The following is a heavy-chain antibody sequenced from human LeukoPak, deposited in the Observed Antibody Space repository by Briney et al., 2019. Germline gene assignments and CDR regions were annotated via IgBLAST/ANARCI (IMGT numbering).Heavy chain of an antibody. Sequence: SETLSLTCTVSGGSISSYYWSWIRQPPGKGLEWIGYIYYSGSTNYSPSLKSRVTISVDTSKNQFSLKLSSVTAADTAVYYCAREGLGGGYWFDPWGQGTLVTVSS. V-gene: IGHV4-59*01. CDR3: AREGLGGGYWFDP. CDR2: IYYSGST. D-gene: IGHD3-22*01. J-gene: IGHJ5*02. CDR1: GGSISSYY.